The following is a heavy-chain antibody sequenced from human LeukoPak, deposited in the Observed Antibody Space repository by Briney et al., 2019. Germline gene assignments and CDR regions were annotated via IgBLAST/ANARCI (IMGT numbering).Heavy chain of an antibody. Sequence: SETLSLTCTVSGYSLSSGYYWGWIRQPPGKGLEWIGSIYHSGSTYYNPSLKSRVTISVDTSKNQFSLKLSSVTAADTAVYYCARSDSSGYYPFWGQGTLVTVSS. J-gene: IGHJ4*02. CDR2: IYHSGST. D-gene: IGHD3-22*01. CDR3: ARSDSSGYYPF. CDR1: GYSLSSGYY. V-gene: IGHV4-38-2*02.